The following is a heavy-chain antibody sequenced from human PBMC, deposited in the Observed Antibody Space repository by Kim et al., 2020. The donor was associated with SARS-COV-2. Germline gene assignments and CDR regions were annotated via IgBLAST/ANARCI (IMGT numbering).Heavy chain of an antibody. J-gene: IGHJ3*02. CDR3: IADSAI. CDR2: ANSYGT. D-gene: IGHD1-26*01. V-gene: IGHV3-73*01. Sequence: ANSYGTAYAASVKGRFTISRDDSKSTAYLQMNSLKTEDTAVYYCIADSAIWGQGTMVTVSS.